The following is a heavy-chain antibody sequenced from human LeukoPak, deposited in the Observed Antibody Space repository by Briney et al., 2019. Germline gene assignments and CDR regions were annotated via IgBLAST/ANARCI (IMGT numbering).Heavy chain of an antibody. Sequence: SGLALVKPPQTLTLTCTFSGFSLSTSGMRVSWIRQPPGKALEWLARIDWDDDKFYSTSLKTRLTISKDTSKNQVVLTMTNMDPVDTATYYCARTSYCGGDCYVDYWGQGTLVTVSS. D-gene: IGHD2-21*02. V-gene: IGHV2-70*04. CDR2: IDWDDDK. CDR3: ARTSYCGGDCYVDY. J-gene: IGHJ4*02. CDR1: GFSLSTSGMR.